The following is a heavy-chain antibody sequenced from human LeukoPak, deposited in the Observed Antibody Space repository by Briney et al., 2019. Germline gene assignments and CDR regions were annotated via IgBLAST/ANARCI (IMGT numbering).Heavy chain of an antibody. CDR2: IYHSGST. Sequence: SETLTLTCSVSSGSINSGGYYWSWIRQHPGTGLEWIGYIYHSGSTYYNPSLKSRVTISIDTSKSQFSLKLSSVTAADTAVYYCARVDYGEYAFDIWGQGTMVTISS. V-gene: IGHV4-31*03. D-gene: IGHD4-17*01. J-gene: IGHJ3*02. CDR1: SGSINSGGYY. CDR3: ARVDYGEYAFDI.